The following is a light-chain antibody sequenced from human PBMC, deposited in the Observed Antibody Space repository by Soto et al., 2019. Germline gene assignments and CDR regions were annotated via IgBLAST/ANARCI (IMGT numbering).Light chain of an antibody. CDR2: RAS. CDR3: QQYNKWPYT. J-gene: IGKJ2*01. Sequence: EIVMTQSPATLSVSPGGSATLSCRASQHVSSNLAWCRQKPGQAPTLLIYRASTRATGIPATFSGSGSGTEFTLTISSLQSEDFAVYYCQQYNKWPYTFGQGTKLEI. V-gene: IGKV3-15*01. CDR1: QHVSSN.